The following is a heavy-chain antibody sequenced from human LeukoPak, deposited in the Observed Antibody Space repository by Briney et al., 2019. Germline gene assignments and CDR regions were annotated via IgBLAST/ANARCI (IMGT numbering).Heavy chain of an antibody. Sequence: GSLRLSCAASGFTFSSYAMSWFRQPPGRGLEWVSAIIGSGGTTYYEDSVKSGFTISRQNSKNTPYLLLNSLIADETAVYYYARRSAACWDFDCWGQGTLVTVSS. CDR3: ARRSAACWDFDC. CDR2: IIGSGGTT. J-gene: IGHJ4*02. V-gene: IGHV3-23*01. D-gene: IGHD4/OR15-4a*01. CDR1: GFTFSSYA.